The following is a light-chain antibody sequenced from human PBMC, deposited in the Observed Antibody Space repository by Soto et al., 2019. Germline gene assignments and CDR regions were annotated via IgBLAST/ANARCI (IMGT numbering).Light chain of an antibody. CDR1: SSNIGAGYD. Sequence: QSVLTQPTSVSGAPGQRVTISCTGSSSNIGAGYDVNWYQQLPGTAPKLLIYGNSNRPSGVPDRFSGSKSGTSASLAITGLQAEDEADYYCQSYDSSLSGSVFGGGTKLTVL. J-gene: IGLJ2*01. CDR2: GNS. CDR3: QSYDSSLSGSV. V-gene: IGLV1-40*01.